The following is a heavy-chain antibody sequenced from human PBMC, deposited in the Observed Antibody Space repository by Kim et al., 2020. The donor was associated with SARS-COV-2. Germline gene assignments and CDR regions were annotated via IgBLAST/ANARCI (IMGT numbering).Heavy chain of an antibody. CDR1: GFTLTDAW. CDR3: STALFGDLSYFDY. D-gene: IGHD3-10*01. J-gene: IGHJ4*02. CDR2: IKDRSDGGTT. V-gene: IGHV3-15*01. Sequence: GGSLRLSCAASGFTLTDAWMSWVRQAPGKGLEWVGRIKDRSDGGTTDYAAPVKGRFTFSRDDSENTLFLQMSGLKTEDTAVYYCSTALFGDLSYFDYWGPGTLVTVSS.